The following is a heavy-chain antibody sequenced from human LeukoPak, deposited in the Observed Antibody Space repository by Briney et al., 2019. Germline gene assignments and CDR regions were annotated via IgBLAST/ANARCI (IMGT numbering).Heavy chain of an antibody. V-gene: IGHV2-70*01. CDR2: IDWDDDK. Sequence: SGPALVKPKQTLTLTCTFSGFSLSTSGMCVSWIRQPPGKALEWLALIDWDDDKYYSTSLKTRLTISKDTSKNQVVLTMTNMDPVDTATYYCVLSLMGYWFSFGPWGQGTLVTVSS. CDR1: GFSLSTSGMC. D-gene: IGHD3-22*01. J-gene: IGHJ5*02. CDR3: VLSLMGYWFSFGP.